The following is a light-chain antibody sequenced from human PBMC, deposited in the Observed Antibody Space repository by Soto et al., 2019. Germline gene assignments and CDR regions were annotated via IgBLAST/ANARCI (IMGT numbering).Light chain of an antibody. J-gene: IGKJ5*01. V-gene: IGKV1-5*03. CDR1: QSISRW. Sequence: IQMTQSPSTLSASVGDRVSITCRASQSISRWVAWYQQKPGTAPNLLIYRASSLQSGIPSRFSGSGSGTEFTLTISSLQPDDFATYYCQQYDSSPLTFGQGTRLEIK. CDR2: RAS. CDR3: QQYDSSPLT.